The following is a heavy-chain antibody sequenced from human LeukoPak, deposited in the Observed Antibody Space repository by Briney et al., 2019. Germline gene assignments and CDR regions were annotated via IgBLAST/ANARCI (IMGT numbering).Heavy chain of an antibody. CDR1: GYSISSGYY. Sequence: SETLSLTCTVSGYSISSGYYWGWIRPPPGKGLEWIGSIYHSGSTYYNPSLKSRVTISVDTSKNQFSLKLSSVTAADTAVYYCARLFYSSSWYVDYWGQGTLVTVSS. CDR3: ARLFYSSSWYVDY. V-gene: IGHV4-38-2*02. J-gene: IGHJ4*02. D-gene: IGHD6-13*01. CDR2: IYHSGST.